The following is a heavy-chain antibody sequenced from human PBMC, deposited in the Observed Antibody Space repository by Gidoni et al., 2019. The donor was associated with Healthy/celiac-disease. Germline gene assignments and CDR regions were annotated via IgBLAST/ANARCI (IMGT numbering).Heavy chain of an antibody. Sequence: EVQLVESGGGLVQPGGSLRLPCAASGFTFSSYWMSWVRQAPGEGLEWVANIKQDGSEKYYVDSVKGRFTISRDNAKNSLYLQMNSLRAEDTAVYYCARDHRVYYDSSGYYADKEYYYYYGMDVWGQGTTVTVSS. CDR1: GFTFSSYW. CDR2: IKQDGSEK. CDR3: ARDHRVYYDSSGYYADKEYYYYYGMDV. V-gene: IGHV3-7*01. J-gene: IGHJ6*02. D-gene: IGHD3-22*01.